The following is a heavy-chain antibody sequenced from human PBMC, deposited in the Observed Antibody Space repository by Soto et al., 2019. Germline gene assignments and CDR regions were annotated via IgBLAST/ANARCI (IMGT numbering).Heavy chain of an antibody. V-gene: IGHV3-7*01. J-gene: IGHJ4*02. D-gene: IGHD3-10*01. Sequence: EGQLVESGGGLVQPGGSLRLSCVASGFSFSTFWINWVRQAPGKGLEWVANINQDGSEKYYVDSVKGRFTISRDNAKNSLYLQMNTLRAEDTAVYYCVGSNYHAYWGPGTLITVPS. CDR3: VGSNYHAY. CDR1: GFSFSTFW. CDR2: INQDGSEK.